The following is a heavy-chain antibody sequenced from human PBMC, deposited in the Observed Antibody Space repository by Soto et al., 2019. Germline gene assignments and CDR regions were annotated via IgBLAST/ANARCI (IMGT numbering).Heavy chain of an antibody. CDR1: GGTFISYS. CDR2: IIPIFGTP. CDR3: AGGVWRGYSEYYYGMDV. V-gene: IGHV1-69*01. D-gene: IGHD3-3*01. Sequence: QVQLVQSGAEMKKPGSSVTVSCKVFGGTFISYSFSWVRQAPGQGPEWMGGIIPIFGTPNYAQKFRGRVTITADGSTSTAYMELSSLRSGDTAVYYCAGGVWRGYSEYYYGMDVWGQGTTVTVSS. J-gene: IGHJ6*02.